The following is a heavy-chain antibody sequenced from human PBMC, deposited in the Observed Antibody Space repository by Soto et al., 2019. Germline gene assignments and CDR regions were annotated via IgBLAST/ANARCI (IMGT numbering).Heavy chain of an antibody. J-gene: IGHJ4*02. Sequence: SVKVSCKASGGTFSSYAISWVRQAPGQGLEWMGGIIPIFGTANYAQKFQGRVTITADESTSTAYMELSSLRSEDTAVYYCALSLKLYDSIGYFFDYWGQGTLVTVSS. CDR3: ALSLKLYDSIGYFFDY. CDR1: GGTFSSYA. CDR2: IIPIFGTA. V-gene: IGHV1-69*13. D-gene: IGHD3-22*01.